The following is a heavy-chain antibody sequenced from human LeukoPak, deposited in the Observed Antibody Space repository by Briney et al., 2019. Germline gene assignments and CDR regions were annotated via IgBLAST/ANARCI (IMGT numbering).Heavy chain of an antibody. J-gene: IGHJ4*02. Sequence: GGSLRLSCAASGFTFSSYAMHWVRQAPGKGLEWVAVISYDGSNKYYADSVKGRFTISRDNSKNTLYLQMNSLRAEDTAVYYCARDSKQWLVFGALDYWGQGTLVTVSS. V-gene: IGHV3-30-3*01. CDR2: ISYDGSNK. CDR1: GFTFSSYA. D-gene: IGHD6-19*01. CDR3: ARDSKQWLVFGALDY.